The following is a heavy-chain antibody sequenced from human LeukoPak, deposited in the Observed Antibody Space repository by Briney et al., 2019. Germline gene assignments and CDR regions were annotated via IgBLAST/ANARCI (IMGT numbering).Heavy chain of an antibody. J-gene: IGHJ4*02. V-gene: IGHV1-69*04. CDR1: GGTFSSYA. CDR3: AKGDCSNTSCYRTPDY. CDR2: IIPILGIA. Sequence: GASVKVSCKASGGTFSSYAISWVRQAPGQGLEWMGRIIPILGIANYAQKFQGRVTITADKSTSTAYMELSSLRSEDTAVYYCAKGDCSNTSCYRTPDYWGQGTLVTVSS. D-gene: IGHD2-2*02.